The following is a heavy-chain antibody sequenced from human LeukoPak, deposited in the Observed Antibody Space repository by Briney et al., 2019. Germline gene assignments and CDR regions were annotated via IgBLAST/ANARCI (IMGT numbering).Heavy chain of an antibody. J-gene: IGHJ4*02. CDR2: INPNSGGT. V-gene: IGHV1-2*02. CDR1: GYTFTGYY. CDR3: ARDHGDYYYFDY. D-gene: IGHD4-17*01. Sequence: ASVKVSCKASGYTFTGYYMHWVRQAPGQGLEWMGWINPNSGGTNYAQKFQGRVTMTRDTSISTAYMELSRLRSDDTTVYYCARDHGDYYYFDYWGQGTLVTVSS.